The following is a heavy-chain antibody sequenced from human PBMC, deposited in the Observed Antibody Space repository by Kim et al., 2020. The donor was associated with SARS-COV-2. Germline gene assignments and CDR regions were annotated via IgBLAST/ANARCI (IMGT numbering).Heavy chain of an antibody. CDR1: GYSFTSYW. D-gene: IGHD3-10*01. V-gene: IGHV5-51*01. J-gene: IGHJ5*02. CDR2: IWPGDSDS. Sequence: GESLKISCKGSGYSFTSYWIGWVRQMPGKGLEWMGIIWPGDSDSRYSPSFQGQVTISVDRSISTAYLQWSSLKASDTAIYYCARFGGGSGSYYLVDPWGQGTLVTVSS. CDR3: ARFGGGSGSYYLVDP.